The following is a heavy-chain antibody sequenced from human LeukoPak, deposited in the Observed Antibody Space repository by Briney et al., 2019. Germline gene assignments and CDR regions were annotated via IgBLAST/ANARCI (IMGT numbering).Heavy chain of an antibody. V-gene: IGHV3-53*01. CDR1: GLTVSSNH. D-gene: IGHD6-13*01. CDR2: IYSGSST. CDR3: ARVQQQLIPGGNAFDI. J-gene: IGHJ3*02. Sequence: GGSLRLSCAASGLTVSSNHMSWVRQAPGRGLEWVSVIYSGSSTYHAESVKGRFTTSRDNSKNTLYLQMNNLRDEDTGVYYCARVQQQLIPGGNAFDIWGQGTMVTVSS.